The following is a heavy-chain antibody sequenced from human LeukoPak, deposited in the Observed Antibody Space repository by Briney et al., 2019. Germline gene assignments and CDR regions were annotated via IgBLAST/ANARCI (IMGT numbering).Heavy chain of an antibody. CDR1: GGSISGGGYS. V-gene: IGHV4-30-2*01. D-gene: IGHD2-21*02. Sequence: SETLSLTCAVSGGSISGGGYSWSWIRQPPGKGLEWIGYIYHSGSTYYNPSLKSRVTISVDRSKNQFSLKLSSVTAADTAVYYCARATLAYCGGGCYFPLFDYWGQGTLVTVSS. CDR3: ARATLAYCGGGCYFPLFDY. J-gene: IGHJ4*02. CDR2: IYHSGST.